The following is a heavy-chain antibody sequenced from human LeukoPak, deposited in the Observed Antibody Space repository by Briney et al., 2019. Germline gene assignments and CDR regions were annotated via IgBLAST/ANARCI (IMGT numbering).Heavy chain of an antibody. V-gene: IGHV4-34*01. CDR2: INHSGST. CDR3: ARGRYFDWLLPFDY. Sequence: PSETLSLTCAVYGGSFNGYYWSWIRQPPGKGLEWIGEINHSGSTNYNPSLKSRVTISVDTSKNQFSLKLSSVTAADTAVYYCARGRYFDWLLPFDYWGQGTLVTVSS. J-gene: IGHJ4*02. D-gene: IGHD3-9*01. CDR1: GGSFNGYY.